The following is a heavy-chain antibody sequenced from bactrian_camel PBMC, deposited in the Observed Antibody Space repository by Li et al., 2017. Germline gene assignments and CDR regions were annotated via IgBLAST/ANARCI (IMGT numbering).Heavy chain of an antibody. J-gene: IGHJ4*01. D-gene: IGHD1*01. CDR2: LRKDGTT. CDR1: AYITEQCG. Sequence: VQLVESGGGSVQAGGSLTLSCAGSAYITEQCGMGWFRQAPGKEENLVSLRKDGTTIYATSVKGRFTISQDATKNTLHLQLNSLKTDDTGVYYCAKDWEGVVLGQGTQVTVS. V-gene: IGHV3S60*01.